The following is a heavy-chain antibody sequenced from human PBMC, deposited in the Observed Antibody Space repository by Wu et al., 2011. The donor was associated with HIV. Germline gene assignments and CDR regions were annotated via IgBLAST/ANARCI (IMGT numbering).Heavy chain of an antibody. J-gene: IGHJ4*02. D-gene: IGHD5-18*01. CDR2: LIPFSGTA. V-gene: IGHV1-69*05. CDR3: SIGGYNYGWGPKPVDF. CDR1: GGDFTTYS. Sequence: QVQLVQSGAEVKKPGSSVKVSCKASGGDFTTYSFTWVRQAPGQGLEWMGGLIPFSGTANYAQRFQGRVTITSDESTTTVTMEVSSLRSEDTAVYYCSIGGYNYGWGPKPVDFWGQGTLATVSS.